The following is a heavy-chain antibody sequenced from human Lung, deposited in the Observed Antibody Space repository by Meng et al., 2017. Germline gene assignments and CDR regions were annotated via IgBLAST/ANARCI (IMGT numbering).Heavy chain of an antibody. CDR1: GGSINNYY. CDR3: ARSGAAHSRMDY. V-gene: IGHV4-59*01. J-gene: IGHJ4*02. D-gene: IGHD6-13*01. CDR2: IYYSGST. Sequence: SETLSLTCTVSGGSINNYYWCWIRQLPGKGLEWIGYIYYSGSTNYNPPLKSRVTMSADTSKNQFSLNLSSVTAADTAVYYCARSGAAHSRMDYWGQGTQVTVSS.